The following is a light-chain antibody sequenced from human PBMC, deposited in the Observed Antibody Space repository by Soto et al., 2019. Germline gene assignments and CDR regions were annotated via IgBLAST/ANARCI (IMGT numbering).Light chain of an antibody. CDR3: QQFYDYPLT. Sequence: AIQLTQSPSSLSASVGDRVTITCRASQDISTLSAWYQQKPGKAPKLLIYDASSLESGVPSRFSGSGSGADFTLTISSLQPEDFATYYCQQFYDYPLTFGGGTKVDIK. CDR1: QDISTL. V-gene: IGKV1D-13*01. CDR2: DAS. J-gene: IGKJ4*01.